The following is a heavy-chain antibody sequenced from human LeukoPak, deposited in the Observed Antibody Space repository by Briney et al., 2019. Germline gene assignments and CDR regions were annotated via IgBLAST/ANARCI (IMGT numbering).Heavy chain of an antibody. CDR3: AREISCSSTSCPDY. D-gene: IGHD2-2*01. CDR2: INPNSGGT. Sequence: ASVKVSCKASGYTFTGYYMNWVRQAPGQGLEWMGWINPNSGGTNYAQKFQGRVTMTRDTSISTAYMELSRLRSDDTAVYYCAREISCSSTSCPDYWGQGTLVTVSS. CDR1: GYTFTGYY. V-gene: IGHV1-2*02. J-gene: IGHJ4*02.